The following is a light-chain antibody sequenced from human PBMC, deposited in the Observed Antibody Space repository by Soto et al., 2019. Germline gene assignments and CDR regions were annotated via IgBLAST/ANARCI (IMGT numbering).Light chain of an antibody. CDR2: KAS. CDR3: QQANSFPLV. J-gene: IGKJ1*01. V-gene: IGKV1-5*03. Sequence: IHMTQFPSTLSGSLGDRVTITCRACQTISSWLAWYQQKPGKAPKLLIYKASTLKSGVPSRFSGSGSGTDFTLTISSLQPEDFATYYCQQANSFPLVFGQGTKVDNK. CDR1: QTISSW.